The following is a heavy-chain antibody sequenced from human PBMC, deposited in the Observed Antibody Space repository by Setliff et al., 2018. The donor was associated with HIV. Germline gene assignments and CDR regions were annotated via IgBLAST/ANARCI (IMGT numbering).Heavy chain of an antibody. Sequence: SETLSLTCAVYGQSISGYYWSWVRQTPGKGLEWIGEINHGGDTNYNPSLKSRVTISVGSSYNHFSLKLSSVTAADTGVYYCARGRKKTLAVSGTRYFDFWGQGTLVTVSS. CDR1: GQSISGYY. CDR3: ARGRKKTLAVSGTRYFDF. D-gene: IGHD6-19*01. CDR2: INHGGDT. J-gene: IGHJ4*02. V-gene: IGHV4-34*01.